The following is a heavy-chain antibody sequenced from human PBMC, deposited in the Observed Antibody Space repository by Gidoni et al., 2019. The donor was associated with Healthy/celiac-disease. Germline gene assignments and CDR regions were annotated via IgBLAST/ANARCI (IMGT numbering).Heavy chain of an antibody. CDR1: GFTFSSYS. V-gene: IGHV3-21*01. CDR2: ISSSSSYI. J-gene: IGHJ4*02. Sequence: EVQLVESGGGLVKPGGSLRLSCAASGFTFSSYSMNWVRQAPGKGLEWVSSISSSSSYIYYADSVKGRFTISRDNAKNSLYLQMNSLRAEDTAVYYCARDPSSSWDFDYWGQGTLVTVSS. D-gene: IGHD6-13*01. CDR3: ARDPSSSWDFDY.